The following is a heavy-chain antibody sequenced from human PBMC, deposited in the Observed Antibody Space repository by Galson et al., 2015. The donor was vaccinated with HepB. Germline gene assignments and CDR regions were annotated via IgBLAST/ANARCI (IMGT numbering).Heavy chain of an antibody. D-gene: IGHD4-17*01. CDR2: IYYSGST. CDR1: GGSISSSSYY. V-gene: IGHV4-39*01. Sequence: SETLSLTCTVSGGSISSSSYYWGWIRQPPGKGLEWIGSIYYSGSTYYNPSLKSRVTISVDTSKNQFSLKLSSVTAADTAVYYCARQMGYGDYPGGDFDYWGQGTLVTVSS. CDR3: ARQMGYGDYPGGDFDY. J-gene: IGHJ4*02.